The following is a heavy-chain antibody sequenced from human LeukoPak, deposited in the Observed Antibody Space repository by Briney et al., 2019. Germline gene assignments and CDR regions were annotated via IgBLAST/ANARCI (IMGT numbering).Heavy chain of an antibody. CDR1: GCTFTSYD. J-gene: IGHJ4*02. Sequence: ASVKVSCKASGCTFTSYDINWVRQATGQGLEWMGWMNPNSGNTGYAQKLQGRVTMTRNTSISTAYMELSSLRSEDTAVYYCATETFSVRGVIPYWGQGTLVTVSS. CDR2: MNPNSGNT. CDR3: ATETFSVRGVIPY. V-gene: IGHV1-8*01. D-gene: IGHD3-10*01.